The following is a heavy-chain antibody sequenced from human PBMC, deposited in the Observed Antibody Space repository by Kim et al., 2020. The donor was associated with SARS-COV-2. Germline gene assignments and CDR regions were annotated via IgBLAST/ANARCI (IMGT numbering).Heavy chain of an antibody. CDR3: AAETGTTPYYYYGMDV. D-gene: IGHD1-1*01. V-gene: IGHV3-21*01. Sequence: SLKGRFTISRDNAKNSLYLQMNSLRAEDTAVYYCAAETGTTPYYYYGMDVWGQGTTVTVSS. J-gene: IGHJ6*02.